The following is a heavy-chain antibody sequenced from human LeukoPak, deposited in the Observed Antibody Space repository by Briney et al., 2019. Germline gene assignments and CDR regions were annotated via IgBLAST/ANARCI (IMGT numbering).Heavy chain of an antibody. CDR1: GFTFSSYS. J-gene: IGHJ4*02. Sequence: GGSLRLSCAASGFTFSSYSMNWVRQAPGKGLEWVSSISSSSSYIYYADSVKGRFTISRDNAKNSLYLQMNSLRAEGTAVYYCARDRCSSTSCYLDHWGQGTLVTVSS. D-gene: IGHD2-2*01. V-gene: IGHV3-21*01. CDR2: ISSSSSYI. CDR3: ARDRCSSTSCYLDH.